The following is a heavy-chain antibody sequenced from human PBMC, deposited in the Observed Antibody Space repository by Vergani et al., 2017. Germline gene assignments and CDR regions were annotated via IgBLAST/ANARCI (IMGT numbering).Heavy chain of an antibody. CDR1: GFTFSSYS. V-gene: IGHV3-21*01. D-gene: IGHD2-21*02. J-gene: IGHJ3*02. Sequence: EVQLVESGGGLVKPGGSLRLSCAASGFTFSSYSMNWVRQAPGKGLEWVSSISSSSSYIYYADSVKGRFTISRDNAKNSLYLQMNSLRAEDTAVYYCARADLAYCGGDCLGGAFDIWGQGTMVTVSS. CDR3: ARADLAYCGGDCLGGAFDI. CDR2: ISSSSSYI.